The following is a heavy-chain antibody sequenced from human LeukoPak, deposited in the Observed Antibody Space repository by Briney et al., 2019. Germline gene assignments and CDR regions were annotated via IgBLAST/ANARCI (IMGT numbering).Heavy chain of an antibody. J-gene: IGHJ4*02. CDR3: ARLEGVDYGEIDY. CDR2: TYYSGST. D-gene: IGHD4-17*01. CDR1: GGSISSSSYY. Sequence: SETLSLTCTVSGGSISSSSYYWGWIRQPPGKGLEWIGSTYYSGSTYYNPSLKSRVTISADTSKNQFSLKLSSVTAADTAVYYCARLEGVDYGEIDYWGQGTLVTVSS. V-gene: IGHV4-39*01.